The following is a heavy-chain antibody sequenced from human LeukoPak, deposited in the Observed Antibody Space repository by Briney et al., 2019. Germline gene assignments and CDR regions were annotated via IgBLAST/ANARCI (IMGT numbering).Heavy chain of an antibody. CDR2: ISSSSSYI. CDR1: GFTFSRHS. Sequence: PGGSLRLSCAASGFTFSRHSINWVRQAPGKGLEWVSSISSSSSYIYYADSVKGRFTISRDNSKNTLYLQMNSLRAEDTSLYYFARGEMMTYNGSYYDYYYYMDVWGKGTTVTVSS. V-gene: IGHV3-21*01. D-gene: IGHD1-26*01. J-gene: IGHJ6*03. CDR3: ARGEMMTYNGSYYDYYYYMDV.